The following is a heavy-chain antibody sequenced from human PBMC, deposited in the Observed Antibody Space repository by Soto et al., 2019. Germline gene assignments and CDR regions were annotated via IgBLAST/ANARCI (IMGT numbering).Heavy chain of an antibody. J-gene: IGHJ6*03. V-gene: IGHV1-18*01. CDR3: ARASAWGSYRHGPIMDV. CDR2: ISAYNGNT. CDR1: GYTFTSYG. Sequence: GASVKVSCKASGYTFTSYGIGWVRQAPGQGLEWMGWISAYNGNTNYAQKLQGRVTMTTDTSTSTAYMELRSLRSDDTAVYYCARASAWGSYRHGPIMDVWGKGTTVTVSS. D-gene: IGHD3-16*02.